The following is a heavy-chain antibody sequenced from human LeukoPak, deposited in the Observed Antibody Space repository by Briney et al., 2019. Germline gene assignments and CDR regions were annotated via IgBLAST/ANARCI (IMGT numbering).Heavy chain of an antibody. Sequence: NPSETLSLTCTVSGASISSYYWSWIRQPPGKGLEWIGYIYYSGSTNYNPSLKSRVTISVDTSKNQFSLKLSSVTAADTAVYYCARQQQHYYYGMDVWGQGTTVTVSS. CDR1: GASISSYY. D-gene: IGHD6-13*01. J-gene: IGHJ6*02. V-gene: IGHV4-59*08. CDR3: ARQQQHYYYGMDV. CDR2: IYYSGST.